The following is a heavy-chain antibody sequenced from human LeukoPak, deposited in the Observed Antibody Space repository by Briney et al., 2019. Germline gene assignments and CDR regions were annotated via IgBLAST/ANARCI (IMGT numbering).Heavy chain of an antibody. V-gene: IGHV1-69*13. D-gene: IGHD3-22*01. Sequence: ASVKVSCKASGGTFSSYAISWVRQAPGQGLEWMGGIIPIFGTANYAQKFQGRVTITADESTSTAYMELSRLRSDDTAVYYCARDRRSESWYYYDSSAYAFDIWGQGTMVTVSS. CDR3: ARDRRSESWYYYDSSAYAFDI. CDR1: GGTFSSYA. J-gene: IGHJ3*02. CDR2: IIPIFGTA.